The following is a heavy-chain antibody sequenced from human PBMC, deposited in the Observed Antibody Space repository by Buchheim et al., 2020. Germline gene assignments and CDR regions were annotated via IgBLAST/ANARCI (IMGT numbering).Heavy chain of an antibody. CDR2: IYYSGST. Sequence: QVQLQESGPGLVKPSQTLSLTCTVSGGSISSGDYYWSWIRQPPGKGLEWIGYIYYSGSTYYNPSLKRRVPLSVHTSKNQFSLKLSSVTAADTAVYYCARDGILWFGAEAAGYGMDVWGRGTT. V-gene: IGHV4-30-4*01. CDR3: ARDGILWFGAEAAGYGMDV. J-gene: IGHJ6*02. D-gene: IGHD3-10*01. CDR1: GGSISSGDYY.